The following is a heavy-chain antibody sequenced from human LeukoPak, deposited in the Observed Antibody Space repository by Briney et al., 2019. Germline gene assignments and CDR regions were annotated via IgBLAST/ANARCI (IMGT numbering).Heavy chain of an antibody. CDR1: GFTFSSYE. J-gene: IGHJ4*02. Sequence: GGSLRLSYAASGFTFSSYEMNWVRQAPGKGLEWVSYISSSGSNTYYADSVKGRFTISRDNAKNSLYLQMNSLRAEDTAGYYCTGDYYESSGYFLGFYWRQGPLVTVSS. CDR3: TGDYYESSGYFLGFY. D-gene: IGHD3-22*01. CDR2: ISSSGSNT. V-gene: IGHV3-48*03.